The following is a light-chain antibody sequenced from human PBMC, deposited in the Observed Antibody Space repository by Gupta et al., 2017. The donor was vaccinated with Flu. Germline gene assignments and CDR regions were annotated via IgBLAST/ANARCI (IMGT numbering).Light chain of an antibody. Sequence: QLMLTQSPSASASLGASVKLTCTLSSGHSNNAIAWHQQQPEKRPRYLMKVNSDGSHNKGDGIPDRFSGSSSGAERYLTISSLQSEDEADYYCQTWGTGIRVFGGGTKLTVL. CDR2: VNSDGSH. CDR3: QTWGTGIRV. CDR1: SGHSNNA. J-gene: IGLJ3*02. V-gene: IGLV4-69*01.